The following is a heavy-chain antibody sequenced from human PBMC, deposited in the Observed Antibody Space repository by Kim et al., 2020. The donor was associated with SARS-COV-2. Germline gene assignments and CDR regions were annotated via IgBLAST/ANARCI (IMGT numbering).Heavy chain of an antibody. J-gene: IGHJ4*02. CDR3: ARDLKKTHYYDTASAYPDS. D-gene: IGHD3-22*01. CDR1: GYTFSDYY. CDR2: NNPNSGGT. Sequence: ASVKVSCRTSGYTFSDYYIHWVRQAPGQDLEWMGWNNPNSGGTNYAQKFQDRVTMTRHTSINTAYMELSGLKSDDTAVFYCARDLKKTHYYDTASAYPDSWCQGTLVTVSS. V-gene: IGHV1-2*02.